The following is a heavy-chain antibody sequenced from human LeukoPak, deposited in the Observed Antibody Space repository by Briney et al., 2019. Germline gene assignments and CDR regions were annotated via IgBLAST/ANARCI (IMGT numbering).Heavy chain of an antibody. D-gene: IGHD3-22*01. J-gene: IGHJ4*02. V-gene: IGHV4-39*01. CDR3: ARQSAKSLASYSSGYYYRAIFDY. CDR2: IYYSGST. Sequence: PSETLSLTCTVSGGSISSSSYYWGWIRQPPGKGLEWIGSIYYSGSTYYNPSLKSRVTISVDTSKNQFSLKPSSVTDADTAVYYCARQSAKSLASYSSGYYYRAIFDYWGQGTLVTVSS. CDR1: GGSISSSSYY.